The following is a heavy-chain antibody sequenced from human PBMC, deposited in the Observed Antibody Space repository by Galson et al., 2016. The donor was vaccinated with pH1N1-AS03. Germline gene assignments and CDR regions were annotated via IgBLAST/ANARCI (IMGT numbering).Heavy chain of an antibody. J-gene: IGHJ4*02. CDR2: IRAYYGDT. Sequence: SVKVSCQASGYTFTTYGISWVRQAPGRGLEWMGWIRAYYGDTNLEHKFPERVTLTRATSTATAYRELRNLVSDDTAVYYCVRESEISGVVFFNYWGQGTLVTVSS. CDR1: GYTFTTYG. D-gene: IGHD3-3*01. V-gene: IGHV1-18*01. CDR3: VRESEISGVVFFNY.